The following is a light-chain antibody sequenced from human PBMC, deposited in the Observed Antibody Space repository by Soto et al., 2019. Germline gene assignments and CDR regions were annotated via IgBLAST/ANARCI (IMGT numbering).Light chain of an antibody. V-gene: IGKV3-20*01. Sequence: EIVLTQSPGTLSLSPGERATLSCRASQSVSSSYLAWYQQKPGQAPRLLISGASNRATGIPDRFSGSGSGTDFTLTLSRLEPEDFAVYYCQQYGTSPFTFGPGTKVDIK. CDR1: QSVSSSY. CDR2: GAS. J-gene: IGKJ3*01. CDR3: QQYGTSPFT.